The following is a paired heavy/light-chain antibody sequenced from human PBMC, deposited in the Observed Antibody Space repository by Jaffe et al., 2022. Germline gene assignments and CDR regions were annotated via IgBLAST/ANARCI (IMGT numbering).Heavy chain of an antibody. D-gene: IGHD3-16*01. J-gene: IGHJ4*02. CDR3: IRYLEGGAGTVGY. CDR2: ILPGDSDT. Sequence: EVQLVQSGAEVKRPGESLKISCKGSGYTFANYWIGWVRQMPGEGLEWMAIILPGDSDTRYSPSFQGQVTISADKSITTAYLQWSSLKASDTAMYYCIRYLEGGAGTVGYWGQGTLVTVSS. V-gene: IGHV5-51*03. CDR1: GYTFANYW.
Light chain of an antibody. CDR1: QTVLYSSNNKNY. V-gene: IGKV4-1*01. CDR2: WAS. CDR3: QQYDSIPPT. J-gene: IGKJ1*01. Sequence: DIVMTQSPDSLAVSLGERATINCKSSQTVLYSSNNKNYLAWYRQKPGQPPKLLIYWASTRASGVPDRFSGSGSGTDFTLTISSLQAEDVAVYYCQQYDSIPPTFGQGTKVEIK.